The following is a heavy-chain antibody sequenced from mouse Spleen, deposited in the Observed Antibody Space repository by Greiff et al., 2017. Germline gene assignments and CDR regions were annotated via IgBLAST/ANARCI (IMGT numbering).Heavy chain of an antibody. CDR2: IYPGDGDT. V-gene: IGHV1-82*01. CDR1: GYAFSSSW. D-gene: IGHD2-5*01. CDR3: AKNSNYYYYAMDY. J-gene: IGHJ4*01. Sequence: QVQLQQSGPELVKPGASVKISCKASGYAFSSSWMNWVKQRPGKGLEWIGRIYPGDGDTNYNGKFKGKATLTADKSSSTAYMQLSSLTSEDSAVYFCAKNSNYYYYAMDYWGQGTSVTVSS.